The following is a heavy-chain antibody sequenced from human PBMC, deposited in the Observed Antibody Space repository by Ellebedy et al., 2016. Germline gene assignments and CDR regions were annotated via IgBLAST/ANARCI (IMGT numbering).Heavy chain of an antibody. CDR3: VRDRLTVTDYFHH. D-gene: IGHD4-17*01. CDR1: GFTFSSYT. J-gene: IGHJ4*02. CDR2: ITDNGAYT. Sequence: GGSLRLSXAASGFTFSSYTLNWVRQAPGQGLEWVSAITDNGAYTNYAGSVKGRFTISRDNAKNTLYLQMNSLRVDDTAVYYCVRDRLTVTDYFHHWGQGTLVTVSS. V-gene: IGHV3-23*01.